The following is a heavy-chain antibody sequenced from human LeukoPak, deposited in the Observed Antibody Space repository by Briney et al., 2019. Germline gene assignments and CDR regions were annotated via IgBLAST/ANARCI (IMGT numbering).Heavy chain of an antibody. J-gene: IGHJ4*02. CDR1: GLTISDYY. CDR2: IKQDGSEQ. CDR3: VRISTAAAGSDY. D-gene: IGHD6-13*01. Sequence: GGSLRLSCAASGLTISDYYMRWIRQAPGKGLEWVANIKQDGSEQYYVDSVKGRFAISRDNAKNSLYLQMNSLRVEDTAVYYCVRISTAAAGSDYWGQGTLVTVSS. V-gene: IGHV3-7*01.